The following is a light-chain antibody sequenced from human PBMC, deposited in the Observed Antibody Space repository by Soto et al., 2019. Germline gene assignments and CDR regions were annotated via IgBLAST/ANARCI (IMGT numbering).Light chain of an antibody. CDR1: QSVSSNS. Sequence: EIVLTQSLGTLSLSPGEGDTLSCRASQSVSSNSLAWYQQKPGQAPRLLIYGASTRATGIPDRFSGSGSGTDFTLTINRLEPEDFAVYYCQQYGSSPLTFGGGTKVEIK. CDR2: GAS. CDR3: QQYGSSPLT. J-gene: IGKJ4*01. V-gene: IGKV3-20*01.